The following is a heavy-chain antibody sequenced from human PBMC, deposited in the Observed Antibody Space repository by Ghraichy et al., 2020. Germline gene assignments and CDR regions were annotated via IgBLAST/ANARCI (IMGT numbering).Heavy chain of an antibody. CDR3: ADELEPKPNDAFDI. Sequence: GGSLRLSCAASGFSFSYYGMHWVRQAPGKGLEWVAFIRYDGSIKYYADSVKGRFTVSRDNSKSTLYLQMSSLRAEDTAVYYCADELEPKPNDAFDIWGQGTMVTVSS. V-gene: IGHV3-30*02. CDR1: GFSFSYYG. D-gene: IGHD1-1*01. J-gene: IGHJ3*02. CDR2: IRYDGSIK.